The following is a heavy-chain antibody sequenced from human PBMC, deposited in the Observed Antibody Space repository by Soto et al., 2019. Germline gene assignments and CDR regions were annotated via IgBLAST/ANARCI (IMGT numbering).Heavy chain of an antibody. CDR3: ERRVYDILTDSFLPFDY. CDR1: GGSISSSSYY. CDR2: IYYSGST. V-gene: IGHV4-39*01. J-gene: IGHJ4*02. D-gene: IGHD3-9*01. Sequence: QLQLQESGPGLVKPSETLSLTCTVSGGSISSSSYYWGWIRQPPGKGLEWIGSIYYSGSTYYNPSLKSRVTISVDTSKNQFSLKLSSVTAADTAVYYCERRVYDILTDSFLPFDYWGQGTLVTVSS.